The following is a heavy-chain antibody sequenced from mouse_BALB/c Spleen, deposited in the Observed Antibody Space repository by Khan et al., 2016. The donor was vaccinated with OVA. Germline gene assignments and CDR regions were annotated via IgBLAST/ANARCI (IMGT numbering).Heavy chain of an antibody. CDR3: AKGKRYVDYAMDY. Sequence: QVQLKQSGTELVRPGTSVKMSCKAAGYTFTNYWIGWVKQRPGHGLEWIGDIYTGGGYTNYNETFKGKATLTADTSSSTAYIQLSSLTSEDSAIYYCAKGKRYVDYAMDYWGQGTAVTVSS. D-gene: IGHD2-14*01. CDR2: IYTGGGYT. J-gene: IGHJ4*01. CDR1: GYTFTNYW. V-gene: IGHV1-63*02.